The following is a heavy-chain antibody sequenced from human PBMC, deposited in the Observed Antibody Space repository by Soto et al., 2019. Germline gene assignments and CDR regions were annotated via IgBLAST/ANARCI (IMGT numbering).Heavy chain of an antibody. CDR1: GESFSGYY. J-gene: IGHJ4*02. CDR3: ARPGGSVVTAIYFDY. CDR2: IYYSGST. V-gene: IGHV4-39*01. D-gene: IGHD2-21*02. Sequence: SETLSLTCAVYGESFSGYYWGWIRQPPGKGLEWIGSIYYSGSTYSNPSLKSRVTISVDTSKNQFSLKLSSVTAADTAVYYCARPGGSVVTAIYFDYWGQGTLVTVS.